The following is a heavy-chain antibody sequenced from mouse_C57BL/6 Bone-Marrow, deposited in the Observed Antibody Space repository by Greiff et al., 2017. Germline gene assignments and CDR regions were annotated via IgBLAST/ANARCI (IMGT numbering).Heavy chain of an antibody. CDR2: IDPSDSYT. J-gene: IGHJ2*01. CDR3: ARDGYPYYFDY. CDR1: GYTFTSYW. D-gene: IGHD2-3*01. V-gene: IGHV1-69*01. Sequence: VQLQQPGAELVMPGASVKLSCKASGYTFTSYWMHWVKQRPGQGLEWIGEIDPSDSYTNYNQKFKGKSTLTVDKSSSTAYMQLSSLTSEDSAVYYCARDGYPYYFDYWGQGTTLPVSS.